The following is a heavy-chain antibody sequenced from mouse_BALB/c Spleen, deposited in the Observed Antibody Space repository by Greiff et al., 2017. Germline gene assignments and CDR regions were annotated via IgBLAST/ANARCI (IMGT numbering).Heavy chain of an antibody. J-gene: IGHJ1*01. Sequence: VKLMESGPGLVAPSQSLSITCTVSGFSLTGYGVNWVRQPPGKGLEWLGMIWGDGSTDYNSALKSRLSISKDNSKSQVFLKMNSLQTDDTARYYCAREGGLLWPPHWYFDVWGAGTTVTVSS. CDR3: AREGGLLWPPHWYFDV. CDR1: GFSLTGYG. V-gene: IGHV2-6-7*01. D-gene: IGHD2-10*01. CDR2: IWGDGST.